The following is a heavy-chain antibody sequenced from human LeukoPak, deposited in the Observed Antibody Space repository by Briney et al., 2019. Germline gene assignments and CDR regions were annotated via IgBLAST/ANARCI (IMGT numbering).Heavy chain of an antibody. J-gene: IGHJ4*02. CDR3: AKSRGIYDNSGWRTFDY. CDR1: GFTFSTYT. V-gene: IGHV3-23*01. Sequence: PGGSLRLSCAASGFTFSTYTLTWARQAPGKGLEWVSIISPGSDATYYADSVKGRFTISRDNPKNTLYLQMNSLRAEDTAVYYCAKSRGIYDNSGWRTFDYWGQGTLVTVSS. CDR2: ISPGSDAT. D-gene: IGHD6-19*01.